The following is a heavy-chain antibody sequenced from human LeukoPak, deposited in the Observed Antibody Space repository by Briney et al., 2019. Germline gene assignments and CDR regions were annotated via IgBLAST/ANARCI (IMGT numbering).Heavy chain of an antibody. V-gene: IGHV3-13*01. CDR2: IRTTGDT. CDR3: ARGVSYYYDNSGHPGWYFDL. J-gene: IGHJ2*01. Sequence: GGSPRLSCAVSGFTFNYYDMHWVRQAPGKRLEWVSAIRTTGDTHYPDSVKGRFAMSREDAKNSVHLQMNTLRAGDTAVYYCARGVSYYYDNSGHPGWYFDLWGRGALVTVSS. D-gene: IGHD3-22*01. CDR1: GFTFNYYD.